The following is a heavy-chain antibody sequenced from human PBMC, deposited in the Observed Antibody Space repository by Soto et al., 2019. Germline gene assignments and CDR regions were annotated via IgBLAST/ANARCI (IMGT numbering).Heavy chain of an antibody. D-gene: IGHD1-26*01. V-gene: IGHV1-69*08. CDR1: GGTFSRYS. CDR3: TRDLGEKWENPPRWFDS. J-gene: IGHJ5*01. Sequence: QVQLVQSGAEVKKPGSSVKVSCKASGGTFSRYSVNWVRQAPGQGLEWMGRLIPMLGIANYAQKFQGRVSISVEGSTNTAYMDLSSLRSEDTAVYYCTRDLGEKWENPPRWFDSWGQGTLVTVSS. CDR2: LIPMLGIA.